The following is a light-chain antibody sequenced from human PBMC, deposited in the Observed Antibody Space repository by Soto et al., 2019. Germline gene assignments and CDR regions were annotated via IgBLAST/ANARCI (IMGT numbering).Light chain of an antibody. J-gene: IGKJ2*01. CDR2: AVS. CDR1: QDIESD. CDR3: LEDYHFPYT. V-gene: IGKV1-6*01. Sequence: AVQMTQSPSSLSASEGDRVTITCRASQDIESDLGWYQQKPGKAPKLLIYAVSSLQRGVPSRFSGSRSGADFTLTISSLQPEDSATYYCLEDYHFPYTFGQGTKLEI.